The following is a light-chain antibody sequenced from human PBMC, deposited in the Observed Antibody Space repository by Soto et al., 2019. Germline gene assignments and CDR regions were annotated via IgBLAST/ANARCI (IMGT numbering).Light chain of an antibody. CDR2: GAS. J-gene: IGKJ4*01. Sequence: EIVMTQSPATLSVSPGERATLSCRASQSVSSNLAWYQQKPGQAPRLLIYGASTRATGIPARFSGSGSGTDFPLTISSLQSEDFAVYYCQQYNNCPPLTFGGGTKVEIK. CDR1: QSVSSN. CDR3: QQYNNCPPLT. V-gene: IGKV3-15*01.